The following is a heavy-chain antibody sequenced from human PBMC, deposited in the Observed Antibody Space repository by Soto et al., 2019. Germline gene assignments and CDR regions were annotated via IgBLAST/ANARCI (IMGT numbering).Heavy chain of an antibody. J-gene: IGHJ4*02. D-gene: IGHD6-13*01. CDR3: VREDRHAGKFDY. CDR1: GYTFTDYL. V-gene: IGHV1-2*02. Sequence: ASVKVSCKTSGYTFTDYLIHGVRQAPGQGLEWMGWVRPNGGGTHYAQKFQGRVSMTRDTSLETAYMDLDRLTSDDTAVYHCVREDRHAGKFDYWGQGTLVTVSP. CDR2: VRPNGGGT.